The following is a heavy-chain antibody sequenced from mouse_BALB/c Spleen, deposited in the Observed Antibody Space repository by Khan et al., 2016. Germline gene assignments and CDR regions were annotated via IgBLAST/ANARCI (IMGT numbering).Heavy chain of an antibody. J-gene: IGHJ3*01. CDR1: GFNIKDTY. CDR2: IDPANSNT. V-gene: IGHV14-3*02. D-gene: IGHD1-2*01. Sequence: VQLKESGAELVKPGASVKLSCTASGFNIKDTYMHWLKQRPEQGLEWIGRIDPANSNTIYDPKSQGKATITSDTSSTTAYLQLSSLTSEDTAVAYCAHYGRVFASWGQGTLVTVAA. CDR3: AHYGRVFAS.